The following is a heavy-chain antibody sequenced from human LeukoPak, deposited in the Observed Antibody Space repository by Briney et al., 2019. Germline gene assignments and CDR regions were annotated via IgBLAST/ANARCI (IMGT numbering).Heavy chain of an antibody. CDR1: GFRSSDFT. V-gene: IGHV3-23*01. CDR2: IGGRGGST. CDR3: GKEGGA. Sequence: ESGGSLRLSCAASGFRSSDFTMTWVRQAPGKGPEWVSAIGGRGGSTYYADSLGGRFTISRDNSKDMVYLQMNSLKVEDTATYYCGKEGGAWGQGTKVTVSS. J-gene: IGHJ5*02. D-gene: IGHD3-16*01.